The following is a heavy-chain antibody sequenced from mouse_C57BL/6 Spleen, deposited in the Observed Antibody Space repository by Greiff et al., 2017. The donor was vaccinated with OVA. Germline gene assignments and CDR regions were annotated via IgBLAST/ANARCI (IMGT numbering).Heavy chain of an antibody. V-gene: IGHV1-15*01. CDR2: IDPETGGT. CDR3: TRKKSTTVVRGAMDY. D-gene: IGHD1-1*01. CDR1: GYTFTDYE. Sequence: QVQLQQSGAELVRPGASVTLSCKASGYTFTDYEMHWVKQTPVHGLEWIGAIDPETGGTAYNQKFKGKAILTADKSSSTAYMELSSLTSEDSAVYYCTRKKSTTVVRGAMDYWGQGTSVTVSS. J-gene: IGHJ4*01.